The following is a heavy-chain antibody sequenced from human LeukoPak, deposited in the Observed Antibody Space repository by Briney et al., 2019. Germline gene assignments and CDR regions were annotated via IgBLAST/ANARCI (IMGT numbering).Heavy chain of an antibody. CDR2: ISDSGSST. V-gene: IGHV3-23*01. CDR3: AKGLYSSGWGGAFDM. Sequence: GGSLRLSCAASTFTFSTYAMAWVRQAPGKGLEWVSGISDSGSSTYYADSVKGRFTISRDNSMKTLYLQMNSLRAGDSAIYYCAKGLYSSGWGGAFDMWGQGTMVTVSS. J-gene: IGHJ3*02. D-gene: IGHD6-19*01. CDR1: TFTFSTYA.